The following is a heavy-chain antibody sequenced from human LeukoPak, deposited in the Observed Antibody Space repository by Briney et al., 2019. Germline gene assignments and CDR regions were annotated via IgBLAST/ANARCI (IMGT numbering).Heavy chain of an antibody. V-gene: IGHV5-51*01. J-gene: IGHJ3*02. CDR2: IYPGDSDT. Sequence: GESLKISCKGSGYSFTSYWIGWVRQMPGKGLEWMGIIYPGDSDTRYSPSFQGQVTISADKSISTAYLQWSSLKASDTAMYYCARNGCSSTSCYTSYLDASDIWGQGTMVTVSS. D-gene: IGHD2-2*02. CDR1: GYSFTSYW. CDR3: ARNGCSSTSCYTSYLDASDI.